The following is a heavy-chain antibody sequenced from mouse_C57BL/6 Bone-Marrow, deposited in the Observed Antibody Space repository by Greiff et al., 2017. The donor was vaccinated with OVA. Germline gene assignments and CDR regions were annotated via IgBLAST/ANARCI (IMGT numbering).Heavy chain of an antibody. V-gene: IGHV1-50*01. CDR2: IDPSDSYP. J-gene: IGHJ3*01. CDR3: ARDYGSSFAWFAY. CDR1: GYTFTSYW. D-gene: IGHD1-1*01. Sequence: QVQLQQPGAELVKPGASVKLSCKASGYTFTSYWMQWVKQRPGQGLEWIGEIDPSDSYPNYNQKFKGKATLNVDTSLSPAYMQLSSLTSENAAVYYGARDYGSSFAWFAYWGQGTLVTVSA.